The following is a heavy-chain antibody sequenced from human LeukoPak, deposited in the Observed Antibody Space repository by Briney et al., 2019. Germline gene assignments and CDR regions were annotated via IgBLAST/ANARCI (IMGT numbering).Heavy chain of an antibody. J-gene: IGHJ4*02. CDR3: ASGYCSSTSCYSFDY. CDR2: MNPNSGNT. V-gene: IGHV1-8*01. CDR1: GYTFTSYD. Sequence: GASVKVSCKASGYTFTSYDINWVRQATGQGLEWMGWMNPNSGNTGYAQKFQGRVTMTRDTSISTAYMELSRLRSDDTAVYYCASGYCSSTSCYSFDYWGQGTLVTVSS. D-gene: IGHD2-2*01.